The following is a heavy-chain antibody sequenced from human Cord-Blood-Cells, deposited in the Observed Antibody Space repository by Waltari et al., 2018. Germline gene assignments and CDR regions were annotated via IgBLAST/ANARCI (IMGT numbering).Heavy chain of an antibody. Sequence: QVQLQESGPGLVKPSETLSLTCAVSGYSISSGYSWGWIRQPPGKGLEWIGSIYHSGSTYYNPSLKSRVTISVDTSKNQFSLKLSSVTAADTAVYYCARDRYSYGYNAFDIWGQGTMVTVSS. CDR1: GYSISSGYS. V-gene: IGHV4-38-2*02. CDR2: IYHSGST. J-gene: IGHJ3*02. D-gene: IGHD5-18*01. CDR3: ARDRYSYGYNAFDI.